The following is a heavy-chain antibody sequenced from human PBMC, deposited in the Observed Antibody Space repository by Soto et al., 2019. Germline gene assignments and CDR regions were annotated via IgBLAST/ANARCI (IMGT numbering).Heavy chain of an antibody. CDR3: ARGPYSGYGGIYYYYGMDV. CDR2: MNPNSGNT. CDR1: GYTFTSYD. Sequence: QVQLVQSGAEVKKPGASVKVSCKASGYTFTSYDINWVRQATGQGLEWMGWMNPNSGNTGYAQKFQGRVTMTRNTXXSXAXXELSSLRSEDTAVYYCARGPYSGYGGIYYYYGMDVWGQGTTVTVSS. V-gene: IGHV1-8*01. D-gene: IGHD5-12*01. J-gene: IGHJ6*02.